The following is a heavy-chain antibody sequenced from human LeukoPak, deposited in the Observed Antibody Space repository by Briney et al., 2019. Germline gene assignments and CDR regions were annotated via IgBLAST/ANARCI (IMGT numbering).Heavy chain of an antibody. Sequence: TGGSLRLSCAASGFTFSSYNMDWVRQAPGKGLEWVSVIYSGGITYYADSVKGRFTISRDNSKNTLYLQMNSLRAEDTAVYYCTTVPYCSGGSCDYWGQGTLVTVSS. CDR3: TTVPYCSGGSCDY. CDR2: IYSGGIT. CDR1: GFTFSSYN. V-gene: IGHV3-53*01. J-gene: IGHJ4*02. D-gene: IGHD2-15*01.